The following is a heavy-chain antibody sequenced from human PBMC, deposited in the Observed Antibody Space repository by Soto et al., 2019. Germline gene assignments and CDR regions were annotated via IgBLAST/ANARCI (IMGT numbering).Heavy chain of an antibody. V-gene: IGHV3-23*01. J-gene: IGHJ4*02. Sequence: GGSLRLSCAASGFTFSSYAMSWVRQAPGKGLEWVSSISGSGGSTYYADSVKGRFTMSRDDSKNTLYLQMDSLRADDTAVYYCAKAYCSHTGCSLDFWGQGTLVTVSS. CDR3: AKAYCSHTGCSLDF. CDR2: ISGSGGST. CDR1: GFTFSSYA. D-gene: IGHD2-2*01.